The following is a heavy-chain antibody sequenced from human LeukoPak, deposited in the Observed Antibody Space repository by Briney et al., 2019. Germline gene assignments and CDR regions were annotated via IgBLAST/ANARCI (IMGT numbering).Heavy chain of an antibody. D-gene: IGHD4-17*01. J-gene: IGHJ4*02. CDR2: INTDGSST. CDR1: GFTFSSYW. V-gene: IGHV3-74*01. Sequence: GGSLRLSCAASGFTFSSYWMHWVRHAPGKGLVWVSRINTDGSSTSYADSVKGRFTIPRDNAKNTLYLQMNSLRAEDTAVYYCARSKYGDYPYFDYWGQGTLVTVSS. CDR3: ARSKYGDYPYFDY.